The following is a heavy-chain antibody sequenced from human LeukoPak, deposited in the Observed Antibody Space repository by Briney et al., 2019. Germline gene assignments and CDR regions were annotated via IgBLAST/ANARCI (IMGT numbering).Heavy chain of an antibody. D-gene: IGHD3-9*01. V-gene: IGHV3-21*01. Sequence: GGSLRLSCAASGFTFSNSDMNWVRQVPGKGLEWVSSIAYDSSHIYYAASVRGRFTISRDNARNSVYLQMNSLRVEDTAVYYCARDPLRYLRVGHYDYWGQGTLVAVSS. J-gene: IGHJ4*02. CDR1: GFTFSNSD. CDR2: IAYDSSHI. CDR3: ARDPLRYLRVGHYDY.